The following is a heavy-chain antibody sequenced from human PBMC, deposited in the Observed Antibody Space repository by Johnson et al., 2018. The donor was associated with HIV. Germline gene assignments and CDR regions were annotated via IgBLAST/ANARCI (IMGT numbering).Heavy chain of an antibody. CDR2: ISYDGSNK. J-gene: IGHJ3*02. V-gene: IGHV3-30*04. CDR3: TRGGGSFLMHACDI. CDR1: GFTFSSYA. Sequence: QVQLVESGGGVVRPGGSLRLSCAASGFTFSSYAMHWVRQAPGKGLDWVAVISYDGSNKYYADSVKGRFTISRDNSKNTLYLQMNSLRAEDTAVYYCTRGGGSFLMHACDIWGQGTMVTVSS. D-gene: IGHD1-26*01.